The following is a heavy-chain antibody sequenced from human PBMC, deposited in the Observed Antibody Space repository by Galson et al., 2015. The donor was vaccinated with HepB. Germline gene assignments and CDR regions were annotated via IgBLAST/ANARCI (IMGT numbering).Heavy chain of an antibody. CDR2: VYSGGNT. V-gene: IGHV3-53*01. D-gene: IGHD1-7*01. Sequence: SLRLSCAASGFRVRSNYMSWVRQAPGKGLEWVAVVYSGGNTYYAESVKGRFTVSRDTSNHPVQLHMNSLRADDTGVYFCARESEDWNSAIKNAFDVWGQGTMVIVSS. J-gene: IGHJ3*01. CDR3: ARESEDWNSAIKNAFDV. CDR1: GFRVRSNY.